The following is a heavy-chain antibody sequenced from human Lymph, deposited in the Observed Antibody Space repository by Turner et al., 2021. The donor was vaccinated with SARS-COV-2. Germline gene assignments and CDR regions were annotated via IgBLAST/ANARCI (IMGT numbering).Heavy chain of an antibody. CDR1: GGTFSSYA. CDR2: IIPILAIA. Sequence: QVQLVQSGAEVKKPGSSVKVSCKAFGGTFSSYAITWVRQAPGQGLEWMGGIIPILAIANYAQKFQGRVTITADKSTSTAYMGLSSLRSEDTAVYYCARDSPYCSSTSCYDPWGQGTLVTVSS. J-gene: IGHJ5*02. D-gene: IGHD2-2*01. CDR3: ARDSPYCSSTSCYDP. V-gene: IGHV1-69*10.